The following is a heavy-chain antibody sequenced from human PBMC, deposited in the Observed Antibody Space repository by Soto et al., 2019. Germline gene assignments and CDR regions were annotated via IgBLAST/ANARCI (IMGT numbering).Heavy chain of an antibody. D-gene: IGHD2-2*01. V-gene: IGHV4-59*08. J-gene: IGHJ3*02. Sequence: LSLTCTVSGGSISGYYWSWIRQPPGKGLEWIGYIYYSGSTNYNPSLKSRVTISVDTSKNQFSLKLSSVTAADTAVYYCARHGVVPAAGPFFDIWGQGTMVTVSS. CDR1: GGSISGYY. CDR2: IYYSGST. CDR3: ARHGVVPAAGPFFDI.